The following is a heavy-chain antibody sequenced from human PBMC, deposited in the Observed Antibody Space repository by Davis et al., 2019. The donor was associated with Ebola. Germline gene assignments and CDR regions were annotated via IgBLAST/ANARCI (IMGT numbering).Heavy chain of an antibody. CDR1: GFIFRNYA. CDR3: TRAVFHEVLDY. CDR2: VSHSERER. Sequence: PGGSLRLSCAASGFIFRNYAMHWVRQAPGKGLEWVAVVSHSERERFYADSVKGRFTISRDNSENTLYLQMNSLTADDTAVYYCTRAVFHEVLDYWGQGTPVTVSS. J-gene: IGHJ4*02. D-gene: IGHD3-3*01. V-gene: IGHV3-30*04.